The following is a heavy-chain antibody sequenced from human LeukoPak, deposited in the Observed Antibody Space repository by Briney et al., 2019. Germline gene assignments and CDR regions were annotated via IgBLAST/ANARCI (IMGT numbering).Heavy chain of an antibody. Sequence: GGSLRLSCAASGFTFSSYSMNWVRQAPGKGLEWVSSISSSSSYIYYADSVKGRFTISRDNSKNTLNLQMNSLRAEDTAVYYCAKAINNMATAPEYWGQGALVTVSS. CDR2: ISSSSSYI. V-gene: IGHV3-21*04. D-gene: IGHD1/OR15-1a*01. CDR1: GFTFSSYS. CDR3: AKAINNMATAPEY. J-gene: IGHJ4*02.